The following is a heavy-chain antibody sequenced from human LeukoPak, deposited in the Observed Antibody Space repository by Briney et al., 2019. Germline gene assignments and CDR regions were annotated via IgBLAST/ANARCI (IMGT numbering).Heavy chain of an antibody. Sequence: GGSLRLSCAASGFTFTNACMSWVRQAPGKGLERVGRIKSKTSGGTTDYAAPVKGRFTISRDDSQNTLFLQMNSLKSEDTAVYYCTTGATYSPGAFDIWGQGTMVTVSS. J-gene: IGHJ3*02. CDR1: GFTFTNAC. V-gene: IGHV3-15*01. CDR3: TTGATYSPGAFDI. D-gene: IGHD3-16*01. CDR2: IKSKTSGGTT.